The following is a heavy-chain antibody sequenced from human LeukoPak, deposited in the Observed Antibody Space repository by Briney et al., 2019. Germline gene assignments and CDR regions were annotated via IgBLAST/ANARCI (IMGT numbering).Heavy chain of an antibody. Sequence: SETPSLTCTVSGASVSSGTYFWSWIRQPPGKGLEWIGYISNSGSTNYNPSLKSRVTISADTSKNQFSLKLSSVTAADTAVYYCARDRHAYSGTDYWGQGTLVTVSS. CDR3: ARDRHAYSGTDY. J-gene: IGHJ4*02. D-gene: IGHD1-26*01. CDR2: ISNSGST. CDR1: GASVSSGTYF. V-gene: IGHV4-61*01.